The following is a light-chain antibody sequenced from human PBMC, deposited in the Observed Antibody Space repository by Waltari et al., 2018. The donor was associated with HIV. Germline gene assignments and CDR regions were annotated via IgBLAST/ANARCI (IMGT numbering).Light chain of an antibody. V-gene: IGLV2-14*03. CDR2: AVY. CDR1: SSDVGGYNY. CDR3: TSHTSSNTWV. J-gene: IGLJ3*02. Sequence: QSALTQPASVSGSPGQSITISCTGTSSDVGGYNYVSWLQQHPGKVPTVVISAVYNRPSGVSSRFSGSKSGNTASLTISGLQAEDEADYYCTSHTSSNTWVFGGGTKVTVL.